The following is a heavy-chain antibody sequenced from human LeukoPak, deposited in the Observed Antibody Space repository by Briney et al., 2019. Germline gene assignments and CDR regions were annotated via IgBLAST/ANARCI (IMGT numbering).Heavy chain of an antibody. V-gene: IGHV3-7*01. D-gene: IGHD6-13*01. CDR2: IKQDGSEK. CDR1: GFTFSSYW. Sequence: GGSLRLSCAASGFTFSSYWMSWVRQAPGKGLEWVANIKQDGSEKYYVDSVKGRFTISRDNAKNSLYLQMNSLRAEDTAVYCARRDYPLFSSSWYGFDYWGQGTLVTVSS. CDR3: ARRDYPLFSSSWYGFDY. J-gene: IGHJ4*02.